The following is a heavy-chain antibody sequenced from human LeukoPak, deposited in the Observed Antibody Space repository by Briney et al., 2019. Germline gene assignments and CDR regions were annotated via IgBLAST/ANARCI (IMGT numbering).Heavy chain of an antibody. Sequence: GGSLRLSCAASGFTVSSNYMSWVRQAPGKGLEWVSVIYSGGSTYYADSVKGRFTISRDNSKNTLYFQMNSLRAEDTAVYYCARDLATMVRGAFDIWGQGTMVTVSS. CDR2: IYSGGST. V-gene: IGHV3-53*01. D-gene: IGHD3-10*01. CDR3: ARDLATMVRGAFDI. J-gene: IGHJ3*02. CDR1: GFTVSSNY.